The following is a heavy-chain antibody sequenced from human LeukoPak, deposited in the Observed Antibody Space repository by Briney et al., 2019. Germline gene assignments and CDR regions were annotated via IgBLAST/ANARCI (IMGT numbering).Heavy chain of an antibody. V-gene: IGHV3-53*01. CDR1: GLNVTYNY. J-gene: IGHJ6*03. D-gene: IGHD2-2*01. Sequence: GGSLRLSCAASGLNVTYNYMSWVRQAPGKGLEWLSVIYSGGMTYYADSVKGRFIISRDNSKNTLYLQMNRLRAEDTAVYYCYARPVLPAAFLPSGDYMDVWGKGTTVTVSS. CDR3: YARPVLPAAFLPSGDYMDV. CDR2: IYSGGMT.